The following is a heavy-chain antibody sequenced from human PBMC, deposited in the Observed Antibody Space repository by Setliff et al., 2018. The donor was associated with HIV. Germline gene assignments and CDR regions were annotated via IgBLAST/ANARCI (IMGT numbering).Heavy chain of an antibody. Sequence: ASVKVSCKASGYTFIASFMHWVRQAPGQGLEWMGWIYPKDGRTNYAQKFQGRVTMTSDTSISTAYLDLSRLRSDDTAVYYCARAGNDFWNGDSNFDHWGQGSLVTVSS. CDR3: ARAGNDFWNGDSNFDH. CDR1: GYTFIASF. V-gene: IGHV1-2*02. D-gene: IGHD3-3*01. CDR2: IYPKDGRT. J-gene: IGHJ4*02.